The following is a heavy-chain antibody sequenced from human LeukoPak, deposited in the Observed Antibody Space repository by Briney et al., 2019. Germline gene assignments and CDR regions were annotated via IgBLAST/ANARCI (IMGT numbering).Heavy chain of an antibody. V-gene: IGHV3-23*01. CDR2: ITRSGGST. D-gene: IGHD6-13*01. Sequence: GGSVSLFCAASGFTLSSYAMSWVREAPGKGLEGVSAITRSGGSTYYADSVKGRFTTSRDNSKNTLYLQMNSPRAEDTAVYYCAKGDSRSWSDYFDDWGQGTLVTVSS. CDR1: GFTLSSYA. CDR3: AKGDSRSWSDYFDD. J-gene: IGHJ4*02.